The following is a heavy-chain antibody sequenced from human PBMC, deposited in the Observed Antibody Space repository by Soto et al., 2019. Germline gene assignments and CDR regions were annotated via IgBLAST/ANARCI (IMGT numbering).Heavy chain of an antibody. J-gene: IGHJ6*02. CDR2: IYYSGST. CDR1: GGSISSGGYY. Sequence: KPSETLSLTCTVSGGSISSGGYYWSWIRQHPGKGLEWIGYIYYSGSTYYNPSLKSRVTISVDTSKNQFSLKLSSVTAADTAVYYCARDSGWDLERHYYYYYGMDVWGQGTTVTVSS. D-gene: IGHD6-25*01. CDR3: ARDSGWDLERHYYYYYGMDV. V-gene: IGHV4-31*03.